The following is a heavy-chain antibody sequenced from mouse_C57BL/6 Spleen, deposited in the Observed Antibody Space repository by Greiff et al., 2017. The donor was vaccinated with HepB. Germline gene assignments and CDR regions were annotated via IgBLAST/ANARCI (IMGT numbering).Heavy chain of an antibody. CDR3: ARGSYYGSSYGAMDY. CDR2: ISSGSSTI. J-gene: IGHJ4*01. V-gene: IGHV5-17*01. CDR1: GFTFSDYG. Sequence: EVKLMESGGGLVKPGGSLKLSCAASGFTFSDYGMHWVRQAPEKGLEWVAYISSGSSTIYYADTVKGRFTISRDNAKNTLFLQMTSLRSEDTAMYYCARGSYYGSSYGAMDYWGQGTSVTVSS. D-gene: IGHD1-1*01.